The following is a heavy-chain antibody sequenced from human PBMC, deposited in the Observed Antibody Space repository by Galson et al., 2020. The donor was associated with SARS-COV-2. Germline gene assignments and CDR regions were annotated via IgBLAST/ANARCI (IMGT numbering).Heavy chain of an antibody. D-gene: IGHD1-26*01. CDR2: IYPGDSET. CDR1: GYSFNRDW. CDR3: ARVRSGNYIYDY. J-gene: IGHJ4*02. V-gene: IGHV5-51*01. Sequence: KIGESLKISCKASGYSFNRDWIGWVRQMPGKGLEWMGNIYPGDSETRYSLSFQGQVTMSADKSTNTAYLQWSSLKASDTAMYYCARVRSGNYIYDYWGQGTLVTVSS.